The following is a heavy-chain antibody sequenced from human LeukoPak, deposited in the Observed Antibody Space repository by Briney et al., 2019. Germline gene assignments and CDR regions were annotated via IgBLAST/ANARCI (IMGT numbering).Heavy chain of an antibody. CDR2: ISSDGSST. V-gene: IGHV3-74*01. CDR3: ARRIAAAAAPYYFDY. Sequence: GGSLRLSCAASGFTFSSYWMHWVRQAPGKGLLWVSRISSDGSSTSYADSVKGRFTISRDNAKNTLYLQMNSLRAEDTAVYYCARRIAAAAAPYYFDYWGQGTLVTVSS. CDR1: GFTFSSYW. D-gene: IGHD6-13*01. J-gene: IGHJ4*02.